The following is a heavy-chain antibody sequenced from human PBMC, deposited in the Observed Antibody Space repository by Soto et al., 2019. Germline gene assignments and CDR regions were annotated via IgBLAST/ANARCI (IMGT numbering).Heavy chain of an antibody. J-gene: IGHJ5*02. CDR3: ARGGGSSWYLRWFDP. Sequence: QVQLVESGGGVVQPGRSLRLSCAASGFTFINYGMHWVRQAPGKGLEWVAVIWYDGSNKYYADSVKGRFTISRDNSKNTLYLQMNSLRVEDTDVYYCARGGGSSWYLRWFDPWGQGTLVTVSS. D-gene: IGHD6-13*01. CDR1: GFTFINYG. CDR2: IWYDGSNK. V-gene: IGHV3-33*01.